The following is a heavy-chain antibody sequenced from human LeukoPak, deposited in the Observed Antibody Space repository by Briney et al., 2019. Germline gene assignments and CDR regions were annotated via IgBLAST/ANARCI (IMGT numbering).Heavy chain of an antibody. J-gene: IGHJ4*02. CDR2: ISSSSSYT. V-gene: IGHV3-11*03. D-gene: IGHD3-16*02. CDR1: GFTFSDYY. Sequence: PGGSLRLSCAASGFTFSDYYMSWIRQAPGKGLEWVSYISSSSSYTNYADSVKGRFTISRDNAKNSLYLQMNSLRAEDTAVYYCARAIYVWGSYRPWDYWGQGTLVTVSS. CDR3: ARAIYVWGSYRPWDY.